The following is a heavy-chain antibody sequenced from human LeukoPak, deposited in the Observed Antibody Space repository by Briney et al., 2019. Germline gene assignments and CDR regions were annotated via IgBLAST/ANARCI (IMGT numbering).Heavy chain of an antibody. D-gene: IGHD2-15*01. Sequence: KVSCKASGGTFSSYAISWVRQAPGQGLEWMGGIIPIFGTANYAQKFQGRVTITADKSMSTAYMGLSSLRSEDTAVYYCARNDCSGGSCYLVFDYWGQGTLVTVSS. CDR3: ARNDCSGGSCYLVFDY. V-gene: IGHV1-69*06. CDR2: IIPIFGTA. CDR1: GGTFSSYA. J-gene: IGHJ4*02.